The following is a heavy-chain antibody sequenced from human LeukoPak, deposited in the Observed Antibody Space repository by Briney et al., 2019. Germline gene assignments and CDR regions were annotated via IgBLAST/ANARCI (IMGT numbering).Heavy chain of an antibody. J-gene: IGHJ5*02. V-gene: IGHV4-39*01. D-gene: IGHD3-10*01. CDR1: GGSISTTDYY. Sequence: PSKTLSLTCTISGGSISTTDYYWGWIRQPPGKGPEWIGSIYYAGSTFYKPSLRSRVTISVDTSKNQFSLTLNSVTAADTAVYYCARHPIFSGTASQLWFDPWGQGALVTVSS. CDR3: ARHPIFSGTASQLWFDP. CDR2: IYYAGST.